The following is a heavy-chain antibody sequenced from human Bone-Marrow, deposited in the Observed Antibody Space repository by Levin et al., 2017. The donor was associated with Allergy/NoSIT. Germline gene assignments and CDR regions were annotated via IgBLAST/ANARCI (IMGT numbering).Heavy chain of an antibody. J-gene: IGHJ3*02. Sequence: GESLKISCAASGFTFSHYTIHWVRQAPGKGLEWVAVTSYDGSKKYYADSVKGRFTISRDNSKNTLHLQMNSLRDEDTAVYFCARVRIQLFFKAAFDIWGPGTMVTVSS. CDR1: GFTFSHYT. CDR3: ARVRIQLFFKAAFDI. D-gene: IGHD5-18*01. CDR2: TSYDGSKK. V-gene: IGHV3-30-3*01.